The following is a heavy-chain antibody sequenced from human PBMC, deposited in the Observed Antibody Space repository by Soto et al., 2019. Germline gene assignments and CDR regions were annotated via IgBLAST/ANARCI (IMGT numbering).Heavy chain of an antibody. CDR3: AREKERLYILTGYSFER. D-gene: IGHD3-9*01. V-gene: IGHV3-33*01. CDR1: GFTFSSYG. CDR2: IWYDGSNK. Sequence: QVQLVESGGGVVQPGRSLRLSCAASGFTFSSYGMHWVRQAPGKGLEWVAVIWYDGSNKYYADSVKGRFTISRDNSKNTLYLQMNSLRAEDTAVYYCAREKERLYILTGYSFERWGQGTLVTVSS. J-gene: IGHJ4*02.